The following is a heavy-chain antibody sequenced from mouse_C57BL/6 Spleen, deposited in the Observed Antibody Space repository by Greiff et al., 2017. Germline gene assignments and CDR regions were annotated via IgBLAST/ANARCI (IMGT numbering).Heavy chain of an antibody. Sequence: DVMLVESGGGLVKPGGSLKLSCAASGFTFSSYTMSWVRQTPEKRLEWVATISGGGGNTYYPDSVKGRFTISRDNAKNTLYLQMSSLRSEDTALYYCARQRDYYGSSYGWYFDVWGTGTTVTVSS. V-gene: IGHV5-9*01. CDR2: ISGGGGNT. D-gene: IGHD1-1*01. CDR3: ARQRDYYGSSYGWYFDV. J-gene: IGHJ1*03. CDR1: GFTFSSYT.